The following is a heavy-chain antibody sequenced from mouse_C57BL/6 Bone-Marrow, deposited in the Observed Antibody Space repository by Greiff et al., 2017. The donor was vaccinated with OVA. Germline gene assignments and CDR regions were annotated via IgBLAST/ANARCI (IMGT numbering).Heavy chain of an antibody. CDR3: TAYYYGSSYLYYAMDY. D-gene: IGHD1-1*01. Sequence: QVQLKESGAELERPGASVTLSCKASGYTFTDYEMHWVKQTPVHGLEWIGAIDPETGGTAYNQKFKGKAILTADKSSSTAYMELRSLTSEDSAVYYCTAYYYGSSYLYYAMDYWGQGTSVTVSS. CDR1: GYTFTDYE. J-gene: IGHJ4*01. CDR2: IDPETGGT. V-gene: IGHV1-15*01.